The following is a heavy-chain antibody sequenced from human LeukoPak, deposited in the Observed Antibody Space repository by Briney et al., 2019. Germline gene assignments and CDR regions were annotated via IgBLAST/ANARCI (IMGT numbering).Heavy chain of an antibody. Sequence: SETLSLTCTISGGSIRSNSYYWGWIRQPPGKGLEWIGSIYYSGSTYYSPSLKSRVTIPVDSSKNQFSLKLSSVTAADTAVYHCARQEGVSYFSSGSYFDSWGQGALVTVSS. J-gene: IGHJ4*02. D-gene: IGHD3-10*01. CDR1: GGSIRSNSYY. V-gene: IGHV4-39*01. CDR3: ARQEGVSYFSSGSYFDS. CDR2: IYYSGST.